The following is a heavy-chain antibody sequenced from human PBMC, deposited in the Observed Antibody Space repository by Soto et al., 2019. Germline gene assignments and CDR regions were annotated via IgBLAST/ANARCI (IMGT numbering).Heavy chain of an antibody. CDR1: GGSISSYY. J-gene: IGHJ4*02. Sequence: SETLSLTCTVSGGSISSYYWSWIRQSPGKGPEWIGYIHYSGSTKSNPSLKSRVTISVDTSRNQVSLKLSSVTAADTAVYFCARGFSVLRFLEWTTPGGYWGQGTLVTVSS. D-gene: IGHD3-3*01. CDR3: ARGFSVLRFLEWTTPGGY. CDR2: IHYSGST. V-gene: IGHV4-59*12.